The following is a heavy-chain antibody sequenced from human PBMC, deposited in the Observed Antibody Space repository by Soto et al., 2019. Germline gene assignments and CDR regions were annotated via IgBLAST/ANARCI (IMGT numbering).Heavy chain of an antibody. Sequence: SETLSLTCTVSGDTSTSYYWGWIRQAPGKGLEWIGHIHNSGTSTHNPSLNGRVTISIDMSKKQFSLKLTSLTSADTAVYYCARDFYDSVGYTWFDSWSQGTLVTVS. D-gene: IGHD3-22*01. CDR3: ARDFYDSVGYTWFDS. J-gene: IGHJ5*01. CDR2: IHNSGTS. V-gene: IGHV4-59*01. CDR1: GDTSTSYY.